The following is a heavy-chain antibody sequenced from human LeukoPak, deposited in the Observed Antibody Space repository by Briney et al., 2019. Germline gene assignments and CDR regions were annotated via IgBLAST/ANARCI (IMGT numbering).Heavy chain of an antibody. CDR3: ARGGDIVVVPAALFDY. D-gene: IGHD2-2*01. V-gene: IGHV4-34*01. Sequence: PSETLSLTCAVYGGSFSGYYWSWIRQPPGKGLEWIGEINHSGSTNYNPSLKSRVTISVDTSKNQFSLKLSSVTAADTAVYYCARGGDIVVVPAALFDYWGQGTLVTVSS. J-gene: IGHJ4*02. CDR1: GGSFSGYY. CDR2: INHSGST.